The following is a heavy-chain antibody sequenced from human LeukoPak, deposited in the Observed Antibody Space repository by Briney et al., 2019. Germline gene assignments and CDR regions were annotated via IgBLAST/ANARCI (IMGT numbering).Heavy chain of an antibody. J-gene: IGHJ5*02. D-gene: IGHD5-12*01. V-gene: IGHV3-23*01. CDR2: LSGSGHKV. CDR3: AKSGRYSSYDFAGS. Sequence: PGGSLRLSCTASGFTFNNFGMSWVRQAPGEGLEWVSTLSGSGHKVYYADSVKGRFTISRENSENTLYLEMNSLRIEDTGTYYCAKSGRYSSYDFAGSWGQGTLVVVSS. CDR1: GFTFNNFG.